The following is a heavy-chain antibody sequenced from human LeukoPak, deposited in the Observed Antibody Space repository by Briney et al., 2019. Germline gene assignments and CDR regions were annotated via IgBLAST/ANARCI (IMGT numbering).Heavy chain of an antibody. J-gene: IGHJ4*02. Sequence: SETLSLTCAVYGGSFSGYYWSWIRQPPGKGLEWIGEINHSGSTNYNPSLKSRVTISVDTSKNQFSLKLSSVTAADTAVYYCAREGPSYDSSGYTFDYWGQGTLVTVSS. CDR2: INHSGST. CDR1: GGSFSGYY. V-gene: IGHV4-34*01. D-gene: IGHD3-22*01. CDR3: AREGPSYDSSGYTFDY.